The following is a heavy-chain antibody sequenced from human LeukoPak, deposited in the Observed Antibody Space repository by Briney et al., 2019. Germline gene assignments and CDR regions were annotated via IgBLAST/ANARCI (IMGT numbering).Heavy chain of an antibody. Sequence: GGSLRLSCAASGFTFSSYWMSWVRQAPGKGLEWVANIKQDGSEKYYVDSVKGRFTISRDNAKNSLYLQMNSLRAEDTAVYYCARESMVRGVIPNYYYYYYMDVWGKGTTVTISS. CDR2: IKQDGSEK. V-gene: IGHV3-7*01. D-gene: IGHD3-10*01. CDR3: ARESMVRGVIPNYYYYYYMDV. CDR1: GFTFSSYW. J-gene: IGHJ6*03.